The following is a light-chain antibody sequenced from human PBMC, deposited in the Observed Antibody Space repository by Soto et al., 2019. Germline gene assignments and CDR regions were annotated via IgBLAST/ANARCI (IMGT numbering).Light chain of an antibody. Sequence: QSVLTQPPSVSGAPGQRVTISCTGSSSNIGAGYDVHWYQQLPGTAPKLLIYGNSNRPSGVPDRFSGSKSRTSASLAITGLQAEDEADYYCQSYDSSLSGPVVFGGGTKLTVL. V-gene: IGLV1-40*01. CDR1: SSNIGAGYD. J-gene: IGLJ2*01. CDR3: QSYDSSLSGPVV. CDR2: GNS.